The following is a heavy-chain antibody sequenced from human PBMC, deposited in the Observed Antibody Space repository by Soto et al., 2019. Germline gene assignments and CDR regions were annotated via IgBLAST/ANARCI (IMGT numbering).Heavy chain of an antibody. CDR2: ISYDGSNK. Sequence: QVQLVESGGGVVQPGRSLRLSCAASGFTFSSYGMHWVRQAPGKGLEWVAVISYDGSNKYYADSVKGRFTISRDNSKNALYLQMNSLRAEDTAVYYCAKENSGYSYGSDYWGQGTLVTVSS. CDR3: AKENSGYSYGSDY. D-gene: IGHD5-18*01. CDR1: GFTFSSYG. V-gene: IGHV3-30*18. J-gene: IGHJ4*02.